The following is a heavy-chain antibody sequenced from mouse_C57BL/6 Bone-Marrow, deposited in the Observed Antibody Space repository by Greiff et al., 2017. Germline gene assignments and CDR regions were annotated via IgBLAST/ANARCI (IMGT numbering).Heavy chain of an antibody. CDR1: GFTFSSYA. D-gene: IGHD1-1*01. V-gene: IGHV5-4*01. CDR2: ISDGGSYT. Sequence: EVKLVESGGGLVKPGGSLKLSCAASGFTFSSYAMSWVRQTPEKRLEWVATISDGGSYTYYPDNVKGRFTISRDNAKNNLYLQMSHLKSEDTAMYYCARDGGTVVAPYYFDYWGQGTTLTVSS. CDR3: ARDGGTVVAPYYFDY. J-gene: IGHJ2*01.